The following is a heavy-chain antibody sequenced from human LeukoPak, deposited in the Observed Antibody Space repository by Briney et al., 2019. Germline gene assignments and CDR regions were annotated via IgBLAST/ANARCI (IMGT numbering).Heavy chain of an antibody. V-gene: IGHV3-21*01. CDR3: ARGLCGADCYDY. CDR1: GFTFSDYT. D-gene: IGHD2-21*01. CDR2: ISSSSSII. J-gene: IGHJ4*02. Sequence: GGSLRLSCAASGFTFSDYTMNWVRLAPGKGLEWVSSISSSSSIIYYVDSVKGRFTISRDNAKNSLYLQMNSLRAEDTAVYFCARGLCGADCYDYWGQGTLVTVSS.